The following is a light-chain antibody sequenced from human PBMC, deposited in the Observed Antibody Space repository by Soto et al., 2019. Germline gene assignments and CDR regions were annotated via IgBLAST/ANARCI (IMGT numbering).Light chain of an antibody. CDR2: EVN. CDR1: SSDVGGYNY. V-gene: IGLV2-8*01. Sequence: QSVLTQPPSASGSPGQSVAISCTGTSSDVGGYNYVSWYQQHPGKAPKLMIYEVNKRPSGVPDRFSGSKSGNTASLSISGLQAEDEADYYCSSYTNSFTWVFGGGTKLTVL. J-gene: IGLJ3*02. CDR3: SSYTNSFTWV.